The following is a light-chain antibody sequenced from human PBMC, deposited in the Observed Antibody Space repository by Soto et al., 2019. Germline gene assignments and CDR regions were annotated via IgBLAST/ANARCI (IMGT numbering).Light chain of an antibody. CDR1: SSDVGGYNY. CDR2: EVT. CDR3: SSYAGSRYV. V-gene: IGLV2-8*01. J-gene: IGLJ1*01. Sequence: ALTQPPSASGSPGQSVTISCTGTSSDVGGYNYVSWYQQHPGKAPKLMIYEVTKRPSGVPDRFSGSKSGNTASLTVSGLQAEDEADYYCSSYAGSRYVFGTGTKVTV.